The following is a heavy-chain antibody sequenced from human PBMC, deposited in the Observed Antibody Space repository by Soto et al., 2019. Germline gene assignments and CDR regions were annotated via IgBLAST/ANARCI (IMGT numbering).Heavy chain of an antibody. CDR1: GGSISSSSYY. V-gene: IGHV4-39*01. CDR2: IYYSGST. J-gene: IGHJ4*02. D-gene: IGHD3-22*01. Sequence: QLQLQESGPGLVKPSETLSLTCTVSGGSISSSSYYWGWIRQPPGKGLEWIGSIYYSGSTYYNPSLKSRVTISVDTSKNQFSLKLSSVTAADTAVYYCARHGITMIVEGDYYFDYWGQGTLVTVSS. CDR3: ARHGITMIVEGDYYFDY.